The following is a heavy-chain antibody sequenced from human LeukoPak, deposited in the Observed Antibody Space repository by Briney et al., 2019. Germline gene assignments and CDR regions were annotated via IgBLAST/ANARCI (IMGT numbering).Heavy chain of an antibody. J-gene: IGHJ5*02. V-gene: IGHV3-7*03. CDR3: AKGSGSGWYGWFAP. Sequence: GGSLRLSCVASGFTFSTYWMNWVRQAPGKGLERVGTISPDGSDKYYVDSVKGRFTISRDNAKTSLYLQINSLRADDTAVYYCAKGSGSGWYGWFAPWGQGTLVTVSS. CDR2: ISPDGSDK. CDR1: GFTFSTYW. D-gene: IGHD6-19*01.